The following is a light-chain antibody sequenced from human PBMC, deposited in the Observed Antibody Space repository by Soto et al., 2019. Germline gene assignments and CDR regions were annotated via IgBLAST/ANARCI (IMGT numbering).Light chain of an antibody. CDR3: QQRSNWPPIT. CDR2: DAS. V-gene: IGKV3-11*01. CDR1: QSVSSS. Sequence: EIVLTQSPATLSLSRGERATLSCRASQSVSSSLAWYQQKPGQAPSLLIYDASNRATGIPARFSGSGSGTDFTLTISSLEPEDYAVYYCQQRSNWPPITFGQGTRLEIK. J-gene: IGKJ5*01.